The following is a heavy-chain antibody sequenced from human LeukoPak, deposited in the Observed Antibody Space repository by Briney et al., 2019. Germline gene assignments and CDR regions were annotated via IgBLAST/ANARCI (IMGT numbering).Heavy chain of an antibody. J-gene: IGHJ4*02. CDR3: AKGRVYYYGSGSAWAYYFGY. D-gene: IGHD3-10*01. CDR2: ISYDGSNK. CDR1: GFTFSSYG. Sequence: GGSLRLSCAASGFTFSSYGMHWVRQAPGKGLEWVAVISYDGSNKYYADSVKGRFTISRDNSKNTLYLQMNSLRAEDTAVYYCAKGRVYYYGSGSAWAYYFGYWGQGTLVTVSS. V-gene: IGHV3-30*18.